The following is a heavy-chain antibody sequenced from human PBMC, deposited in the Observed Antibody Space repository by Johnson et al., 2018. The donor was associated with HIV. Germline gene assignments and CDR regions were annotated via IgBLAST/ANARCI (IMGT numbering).Heavy chain of an antibody. CDR2: ISYDGSNK. Sequence: QVQLVESGGGVVQPGRSLRLSCAASGFTFSSYAMHWVRQAPGKGLEWVAVISYDGSNKYYADSVKGRFTISRDNSKNTLYLQMNSLRAEDTAIYYCAKEAVATSHAFDIWGQGTVVTVSS. CDR1: GFTFSSYA. D-gene: IGHD5-12*01. V-gene: IGHV3-30*04. J-gene: IGHJ3*02. CDR3: AKEAVATSHAFDI.